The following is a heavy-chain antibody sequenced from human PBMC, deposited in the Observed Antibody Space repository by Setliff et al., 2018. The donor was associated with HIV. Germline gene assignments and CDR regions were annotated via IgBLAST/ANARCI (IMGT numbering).Heavy chain of an antibody. CDR1: GYTFTSCL. CDR3: AKEYHTEATGRRLANYFDY. D-gene: IGHD6-13*01. CDR2: INPSDGTT. J-gene: IGHJ4*02. Sequence: GASVKVSCKASGYTFTSCLMHWVRQAPGQGLEYIGIINPSDGTTAYVERFQGRVSMTSDTSTSTVYMEMSNLRSEDTAIYYCAKEYHTEATGRRLANYFDYWGQGTLVTVSS. V-gene: IGHV1-46*01.